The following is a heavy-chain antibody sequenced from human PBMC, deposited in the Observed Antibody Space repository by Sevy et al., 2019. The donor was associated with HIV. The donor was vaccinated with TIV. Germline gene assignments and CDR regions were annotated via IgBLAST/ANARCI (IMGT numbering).Heavy chain of an antibody. CDR3: ARDGISSGWYRGYYFDY. J-gene: IGHJ4*02. CDR1: RFTFSSYA. CDR2: ISYDGTDI. D-gene: IGHD6-19*01. Sequence: GGSLRLSCAASRFTFSSYAIHWVRQAPGKGLEWVAFISYDGTDIYYADSVKGRFTMSRDNSKNTLFLQMNSLRAEDTAVYYCARDGISSGWYRGYYFDYWGQGTLVTVSS. V-gene: IGHV3-30*04.